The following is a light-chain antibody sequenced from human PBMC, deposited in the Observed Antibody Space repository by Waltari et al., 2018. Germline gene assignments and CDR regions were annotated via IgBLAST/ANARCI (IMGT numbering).Light chain of an antibody. CDR2: QDT. CDR3: QAWDTISAG. V-gene: IGLV3-1*01. CDR1: QLGNKY. J-gene: IGLJ2*01. Sequence: SYELTQPPSVSVSPGQTARITCPGDQLGNKYVSWYQQKPGKSPVLIIYQDTKRPSGIPERLSGSNSGNTATLTISGTQVMDEGDYYCQAWDTISAGLGGGTKLTVL.